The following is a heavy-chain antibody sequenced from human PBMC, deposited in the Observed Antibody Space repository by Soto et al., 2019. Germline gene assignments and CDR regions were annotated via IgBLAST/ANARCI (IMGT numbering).Heavy chain of an antibody. V-gene: IGHV4-59*08. CDR2: IYYSGST. J-gene: IGHJ4*02. Sequence: PSETLSLTCTVSGGSISSYYWSWIRQPPGKGLEWIGYIYYSGSTNYNPSLKSRVTISVDTSKNQFSLKLSSVTAADTVVYYCASSQRGSYFDYWGQGTLVTVSS. CDR1: GGSISSYY. D-gene: IGHD5-12*01. CDR3: ASSQRGSYFDY.